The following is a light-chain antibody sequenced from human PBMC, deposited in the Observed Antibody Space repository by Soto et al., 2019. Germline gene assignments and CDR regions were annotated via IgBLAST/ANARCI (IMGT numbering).Light chain of an antibody. Sequence: DIQMTQSPSSVSASVGERVTITFRASQSISTFLNWYQQKPGKAPRLLIYDVSRLLSGVPSRFSGSGSGTDFTLTIASLQPEDFSTYYCQQSDTTPFTFGQGTKVDIK. V-gene: IGKV1-39*01. CDR2: DVS. CDR3: QQSDTTPFT. J-gene: IGKJ2*01. CDR1: QSISTF.